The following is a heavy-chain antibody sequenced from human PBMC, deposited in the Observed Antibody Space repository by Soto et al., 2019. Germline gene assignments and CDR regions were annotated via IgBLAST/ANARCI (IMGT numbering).Heavy chain of an antibody. D-gene: IGHD3-10*01. J-gene: IGHJ4*02. V-gene: IGHV4-28*01. Sequence: SETLSLTCAVSGYSISSTNWWGWIRQPPGMGLEWIGYISYSGSTYYNPSLKSRVTMSVDTSKNQFSLDLSSVTAVDTAVYYCARHNYGSGSTYFDYWGQGTLVTV. CDR1: GYSISSTNW. CDR2: ISYSGST. CDR3: ARHNYGSGSTYFDY.